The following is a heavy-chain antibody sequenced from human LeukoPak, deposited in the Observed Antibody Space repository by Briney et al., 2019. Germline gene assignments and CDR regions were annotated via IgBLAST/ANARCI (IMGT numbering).Heavy chain of an antibody. CDR2: IKPNSGGT. Sequence: ASVPVSFKASGYTFTGYYMHWVRQAPGQGLEWMGWIKPNSGGTNYAQKFQGRVTMTRETSISTAYMELSRLRSDDTAVYYCARGKSSIAARLVYWGQGTLVTVSP. J-gene: IGHJ4*02. CDR1: GYTFTGYY. CDR3: ARGKSSIAARLVY. V-gene: IGHV1-2*02. D-gene: IGHD6-6*01.